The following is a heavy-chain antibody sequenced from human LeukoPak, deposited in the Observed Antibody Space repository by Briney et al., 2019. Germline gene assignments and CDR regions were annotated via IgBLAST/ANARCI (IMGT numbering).Heavy chain of an antibody. CDR3: ARGKRNTYYYDSSGSFDY. Sequence: SETLSLTCAVYGGSISGYYWSWIRQPPGKGLEWIGEINHSGSTNYNPSLKSRVTISVDTSKNQFSLKLSSVTAADTAVYYCARGKRNTYYYDSSGSFDYWGQGTLVTVSS. CDR2: INHSGST. V-gene: IGHV4-34*01. D-gene: IGHD3-22*01. CDR1: GGSISGYY. J-gene: IGHJ4*02.